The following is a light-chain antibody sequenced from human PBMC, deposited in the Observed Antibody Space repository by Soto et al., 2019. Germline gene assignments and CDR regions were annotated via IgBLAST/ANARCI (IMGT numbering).Light chain of an antibody. CDR1: QSISSY. J-gene: IGKJ1*01. CDR2: AAS. Sequence: DIQMTQSPSSLSASVGDRVTITCRASQSISSYLNWYQQKPGKAPKLLIYAASSLQSGVPSRFSGIGSGTEFPLTISSLQPEDFATYYCQQSYSTLWTFGQGTKVQIK. CDR3: QQSYSTLWT. V-gene: IGKV1-39*01.